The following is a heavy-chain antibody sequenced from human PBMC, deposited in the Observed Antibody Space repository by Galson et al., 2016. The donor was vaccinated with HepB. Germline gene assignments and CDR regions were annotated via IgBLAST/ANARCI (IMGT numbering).Heavy chain of an antibody. V-gene: IGHV6-1*01. Sequence: CAISGDSVSNKNVAWNWIRQSPSRGLEWLGGTYSESKWHYDYADSVKSRITINPDTSKNQFSLQLSSVTPEDTAVYYCARAATALRSGWRTLAPRFYYNGMDVWGQGTTVTVPS. CDR3: ARAATALRSGWRTLAPRFYYNGMDV. D-gene: IGHD6-19*01. CDR1: GDSVSNKNVA. J-gene: IGHJ6*02. CDR2: TYSESKWHY.